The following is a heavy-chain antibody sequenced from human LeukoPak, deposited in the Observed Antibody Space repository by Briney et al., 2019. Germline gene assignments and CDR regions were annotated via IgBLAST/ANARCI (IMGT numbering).Heavy chain of an antibody. CDR3: ARDLRFLEWSRAFDI. Sequence: GGSLRLSCAASGFTFDDYGMSWVRQAPGKGLEWVSGINWKGGSTGYADSVEGRFAISRDNAKNSLYLQMISLRAEDTAVYYCARDLRFLEWSRAFDIWGQGTMATVSS. CDR2: INWKGGST. D-gene: IGHD3-3*01. CDR1: GFTFDDYG. V-gene: IGHV3-20*04. J-gene: IGHJ3*02.